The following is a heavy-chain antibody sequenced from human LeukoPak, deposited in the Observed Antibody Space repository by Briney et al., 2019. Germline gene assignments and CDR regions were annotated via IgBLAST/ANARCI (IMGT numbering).Heavy chain of an antibody. V-gene: IGHV3-11*01. D-gene: IGHD3-10*01. CDR2: ISSSGSTI. Sequence: NPGGSRRLSCAASGFTFSDYYMSWIRQAPGKGLEWVSYISSSGSTIYYADSVKGRFTISRDNAKNSLYLQMNSLRAEETAVYYCAREFIGSDAFDIWGQGTMVTVSS. CDR1: GFTFSDYY. CDR3: AREFIGSDAFDI. J-gene: IGHJ3*02.